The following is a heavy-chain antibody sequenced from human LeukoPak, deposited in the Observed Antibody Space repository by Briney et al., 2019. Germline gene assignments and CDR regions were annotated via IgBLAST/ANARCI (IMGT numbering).Heavy chain of an antibody. V-gene: IGHV1-69*13. Sequence: GASVTVSCTASGGTFSSYAISWVRQAPGQGLEWMGGIIPIFGTANYAQKFQGRVTITADESTSTAYMELSSLRSEDTAVYYCARSRERIAVAGGLDYWGQGTLVTVSS. CDR2: IIPIFGTA. J-gene: IGHJ4*02. D-gene: IGHD6-19*01. CDR1: GGTFSSYA. CDR3: ARSRERIAVAGGLDY.